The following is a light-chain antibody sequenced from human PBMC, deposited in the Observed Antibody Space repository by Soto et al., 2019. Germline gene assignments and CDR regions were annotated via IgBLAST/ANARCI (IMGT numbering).Light chain of an antibody. J-gene: IGLJ2*01. CDR2: EVN. Sequence: QSALTQPPSASGSPGQSVTISCTGTRSDVGGYTYVSWYQQHPGKAPKLLIYEVNKRPSGVPDRFSGSKSGNTASLIVSGLQAEDEGDYYCSSYSGSNNLGVFGGGTKLTVL. CDR1: RSDVGGYTY. CDR3: SSYSGSNNLGV. V-gene: IGLV2-8*01.